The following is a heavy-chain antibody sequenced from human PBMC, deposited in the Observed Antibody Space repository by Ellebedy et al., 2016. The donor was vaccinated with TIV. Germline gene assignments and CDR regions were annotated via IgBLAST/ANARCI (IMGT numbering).Heavy chain of an antibody. J-gene: IGHJ4*02. Sequence: GESLKISCAASGFTFSSYWMSWVRQAPGKGLEWVANIKQDGSEKYYVDSVKVRFTISRDNAKNSLYLQMNSLRAEDTAVYYCARVYDSIDYWGQGTLVTVSS. CDR1: GFTFSSYW. V-gene: IGHV3-7*01. D-gene: IGHD3-22*01. CDR3: ARVYDSIDY. CDR2: IKQDGSEK.